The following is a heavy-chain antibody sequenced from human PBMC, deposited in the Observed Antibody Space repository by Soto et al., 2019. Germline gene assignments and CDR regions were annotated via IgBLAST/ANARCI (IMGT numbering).Heavy chain of an antibody. Sequence: QVQLVESGGGVVQPGRSLRLSCAASGFTFSSYGMHWVRQAPGKGLEWVAVIWYDGSNKYYADSVKGRFTISRDNSKNTLYLQMNSLRAEDTAVYYCAKAPSFRDSSSFYFDYWGQGTLVTVSS. J-gene: IGHJ4*02. CDR1: GFTFSSYG. V-gene: IGHV3-33*06. D-gene: IGHD6-6*01. CDR2: IWYDGSNK. CDR3: AKAPSFRDSSSFYFDY.